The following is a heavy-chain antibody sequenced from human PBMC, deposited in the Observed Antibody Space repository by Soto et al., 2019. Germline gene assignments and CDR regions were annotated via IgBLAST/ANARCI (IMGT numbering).Heavy chain of an antibody. CDR2: INPSGGST. CDR3: ARESHKWELPGY. D-gene: IGHD1-26*01. CDR1: GYTFTSYY. Sequence: GASVKVSCKASGYTFTSYYMHWVRRAPGQGLEWMGIINPSGGSTSYAQKFQGRVTMTRDTSTSTAYMELSSLRSEDTAVYHCARESHKWELPGYWGQGTLVTVSS. J-gene: IGHJ4*02. V-gene: IGHV1-46*01.